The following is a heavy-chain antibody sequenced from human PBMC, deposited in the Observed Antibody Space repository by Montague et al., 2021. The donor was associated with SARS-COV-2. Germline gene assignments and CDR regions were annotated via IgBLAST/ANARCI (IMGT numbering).Heavy chain of an antibody. J-gene: IGHJ4*02. Sequence: SLRLSFAASGFSVSDSYMSWVRQAPGKGPEWVSIIKAGNTYYTDSVKGRFTMSRDNSKNMLSLQMNSLRDEDTAVYYCARGLQQRSNFDYWGQGTLVTVSS. CDR2: IKAGNT. CDR1: GFSVSDSY. V-gene: IGHV3-53*01. CDR3: ARGLQQRSNFDY. D-gene: IGHD6-25*01.